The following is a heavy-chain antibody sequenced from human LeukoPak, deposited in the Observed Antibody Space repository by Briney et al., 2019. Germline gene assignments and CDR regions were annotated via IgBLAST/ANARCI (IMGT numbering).Heavy chain of an antibody. D-gene: IGHD2-2*02. V-gene: IGHV3-74*01. Sequence: GGSLRLSCAASGFTFSTYWMHWVRHVSGKGLVWVSRINSDGSTTSYADSVKGRFTISRDNAKNTLYLQMNSLRAEDTALYYCATIQYYFDYWGQGALVTVSS. CDR1: GFTFSTYW. J-gene: IGHJ4*02. CDR3: ATIQYYFDY. CDR2: INSDGSTT.